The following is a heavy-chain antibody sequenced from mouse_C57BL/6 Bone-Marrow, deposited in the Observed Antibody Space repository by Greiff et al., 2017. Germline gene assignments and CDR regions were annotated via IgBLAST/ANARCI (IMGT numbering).Heavy chain of an antibody. D-gene: IGHD2-4*01. CDR3: ARGGITLYYAMDY. CDR2: ISSGGSYT. Sequence: EVKVVESGGDLVKPGGSLKLSCAASGFTFSSYGMSWVRQTPDKRLEWVATISSGGSYTYYPDSVKGRCTISRDNAKNTLYLQMSSLKSEDTAMYYCARGGITLYYAMDYWGQGTSVTVSS. CDR1: GFTFSSYG. V-gene: IGHV5-6*01. J-gene: IGHJ4*01.